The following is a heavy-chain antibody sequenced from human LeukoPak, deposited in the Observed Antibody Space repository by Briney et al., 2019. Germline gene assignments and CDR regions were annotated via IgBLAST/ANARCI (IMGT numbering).Heavy chain of an antibody. Sequence: PSETLSLTCTVSGGSISSYYWSWIRQPPGKGLEWIGEIYHSGSPNYNPSLKSRVTISVDKSRNHFSLNLSSVTAADTAVYYCARVNINNWHSCDYWGQETLVTVSS. CDR2: IYHSGSP. CDR1: GGSISSYY. CDR3: ARVNINNWHSCDY. J-gene: IGHJ4*02. V-gene: IGHV4-59*12. D-gene: IGHD1-1*01.